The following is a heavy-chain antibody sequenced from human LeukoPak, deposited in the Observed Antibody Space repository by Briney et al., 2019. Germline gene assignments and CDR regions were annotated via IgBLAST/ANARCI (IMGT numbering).Heavy chain of an antibody. D-gene: IGHD3-22*01. Sequence: ASVKVYCKASGYTFTSYYMHWVRQAPGQGLEWMGIINPSGGSTSYAQKFQGRVTMTRDTSTSTVYMELSSLRSDDTAVYYCARPLFNYYDTPPAFDIWGQGTMVTVSS. V-gene: IGHV1-46*01. CDR1: GYTFTSYY. J-gene: IGHJ3*02. CDR2: INPSGGST. CDR3: ARPLFNYYDTPPAFDI.